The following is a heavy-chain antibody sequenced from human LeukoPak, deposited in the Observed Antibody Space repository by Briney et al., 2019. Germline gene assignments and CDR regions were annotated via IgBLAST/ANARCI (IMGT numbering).Heavy chain of an antibody. J-gene: IGHJ4*02. CDR2: ISTSGDNI. CDR3: AKDSPVLTV. D-gene: IGHD3-9*01. CDR1: GFTFGSSS. V-gene: IGHV3-23*01. Sequence: PGGSLRLSCAASGFTFGSSSMSWVRQAPGKGLEWVSAISTSGDNIYYADSVKGRFTISRDNSKSTLYLQMNSLRAEDTAVYQCAKDSPVLTVWGQGTLVTVSS.